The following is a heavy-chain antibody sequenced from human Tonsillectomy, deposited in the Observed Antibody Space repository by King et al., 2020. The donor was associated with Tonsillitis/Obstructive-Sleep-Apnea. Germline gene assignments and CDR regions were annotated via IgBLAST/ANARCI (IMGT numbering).Heavy chain of an antibody. V-gene: IGHV3-21*01. J-gene: IGHJ4*02. CDR1: GFTFSSYS. CDR3: ARDPKYGDYPPPYYFDY. D-gene: IGHD4-17*01. CDR2: ISSSSSYI. Sequence: VQLVESGGGLVKPGGSLRLSCAASGFTFSSYSMNWVRQAPGKGLEWVSSISSSSSYIYYADSVKGRFTISRDNAKNSLYLQMNSLRAEDTAVYYCARDPKYGDYPPPYYFDYWGQGTLVTVSS.